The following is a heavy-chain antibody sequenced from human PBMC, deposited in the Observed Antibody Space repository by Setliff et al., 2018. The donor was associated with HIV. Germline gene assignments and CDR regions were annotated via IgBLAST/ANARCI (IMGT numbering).Heavy chain of an antibody. CDR1: GGSMNSHY. V-gene: IGHV4-59*11. Sequence: SETLSLTCTVSGGSMNSHYWSWIRQSPGRGLEWIGYIYYSVSTQYNPSLKIRVSMSIDTSKNQFSLKMSSVTAADTAVYYCARGVVDYDFWSGSGDYYYMDVWGKGTTVTVS. CDR2: IYYSVST. D-gene: IGHD3-3*01. J-gene: IGHJ6*03. CDR3: ARGVVDYDFWSGSGDYYYMDV.